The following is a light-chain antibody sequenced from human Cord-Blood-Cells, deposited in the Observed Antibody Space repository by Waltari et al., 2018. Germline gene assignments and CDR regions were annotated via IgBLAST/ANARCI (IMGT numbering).Light chain of an antibody. Sequence: QSDLPQPASVSGSPGRSITISCNGSSSDAGGYYYVYWYQQHPGKAPKLIIYDVSNRPSGVSNRFSGSKSGNTASLTISGLQAEDEADYYCSSYTSSSTWVFGGGTKLTVL. CDR3: SSYTSSSTWV. J-gene: IGLJ3*02. CDR1: SSDAGGYYY. V-gene: IGLV2-14*01. CDR2: DVS.